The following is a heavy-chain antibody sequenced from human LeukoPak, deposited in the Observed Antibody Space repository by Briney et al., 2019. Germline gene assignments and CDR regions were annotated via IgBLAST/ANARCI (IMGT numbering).Heavy chain of an antibody. CDR3: ARLYYALLTYYYPSDYYYMDV. D-gene: IGHD3-9*01. J-gene: IGHJ6*03. Sequence: ASVKVSCKASGYTFTNYGISWVRQAPGQGLEWMGWITAYDGNTNYAQKLQGRVTMTTDTSTSTAYMELRSLRSDDTAVYYCARLYYALLTYYYPSDYYYMDVWGKGTTVTISS. CDR2: ITAYDGNT. CDR1: GYTFTNYG. V-gene: IGHV1-18*01.